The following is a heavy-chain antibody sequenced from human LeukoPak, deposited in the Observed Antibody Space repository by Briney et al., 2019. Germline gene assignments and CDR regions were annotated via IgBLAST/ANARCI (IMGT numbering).Heavy chain of an antibody. Sequence: SVKVSCKASGFTFTSSAMQWVRQARGQRLEWIGWIVVGSGNTNYAQKFQERVTITRDMSTSTAYMELSSLRSEDTAVYYCAADPVLGLEYYYHGMDVWGQGTTVTVSS. CDR1: GFTFTSSA. V-gene: IGHV1-58*02. CDR3: AADPVLGLEYYYHGMDV. D-gene: IGHD3-22*01. J-gene: IGHJ6*02. CDR2: IVVGSGNT.